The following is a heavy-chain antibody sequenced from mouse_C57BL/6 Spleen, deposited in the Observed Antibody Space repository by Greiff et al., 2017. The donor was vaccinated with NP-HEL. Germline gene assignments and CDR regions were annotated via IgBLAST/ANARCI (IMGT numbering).Heavy chain of an antibody. CDR1: GFTFSDYG. J-gene: IGHJ4*01. CDR3: ARSPYATDAMDY. CDR2: ISSGSSTI. Sequence: EVKVVESGGGLVKPGGSLKLSCAASGFTFSDYGMHWVRQAPEKGLEWVAYISSGSSTIYYADTVKGRFTISRDNAKNTLFLQMTSLRSEDTAMYYCARSPYATDAMDYWGQGTSVTVSS. V-gene: IGHV5-17*01. D-gene: IGHD6-5*01.